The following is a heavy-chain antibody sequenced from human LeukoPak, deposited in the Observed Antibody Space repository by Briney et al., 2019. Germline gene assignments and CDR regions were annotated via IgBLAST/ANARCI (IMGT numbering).Heavy chain of an antibody. V-gene: IGHV3-48*01. CDR2: ISSSSSTI. J-gene: IGHJ1*01. CDR1: GFTFSIYS. D-gene: IGHD4-17*01. Sequence: TGGSLRLSCAASGFTFSIYSINWVRQAPGKGLEWVSYISSSSSTIYYADSVKGRFTISRDNAKNSLYLQMNSLRAEDTAVYYCATDYYGDYSFQHWGQGTLVIVSS. CDR3: ATDYYGDYSFQH.